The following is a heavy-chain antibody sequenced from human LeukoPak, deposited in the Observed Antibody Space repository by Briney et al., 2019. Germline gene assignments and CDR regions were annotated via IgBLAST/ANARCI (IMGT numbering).Heavy chain of an antibody. CDR1: GFTLSSYW. V-gene: IGHV3-7*01. CDR2: IKQDGSEK. J-gene: IGHJ4*02. CDR3: AREGPSDYDFWSGYYLLDY. Sequence: GGSLRLSCAASGFTLSSYWMSWVRQAPGKGLEWVANIKQDGSEKYYVDSVKGRFTISRDNAKNSLYLQMNSLRAEDTAVYYCAREGPSDYDFWSGYYLLDYWGQGTLVTVSS. D-gene: IGHD3-3*01.